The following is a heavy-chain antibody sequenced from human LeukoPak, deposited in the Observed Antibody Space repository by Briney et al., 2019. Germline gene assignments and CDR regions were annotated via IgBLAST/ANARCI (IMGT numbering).Heavy chain of an antibody. Sequence: SVKVSCKASGGTFSSYAISWVRQAPGQGLEWMGRIIPILGIANYAQKFQGRVTITADKSTSTAYMELSSLRSEDTAVYYCARVEGYNYYLDYWGQGTLVTVSS. D-gene: IGHD5-24*01. J-gene: IGHJ4*02. CDR3: ARVEGYNYYLDY. V-gene: IGHV1-69*04. CDR2: IIPILGIA. CDR1: GGTFSSYA.